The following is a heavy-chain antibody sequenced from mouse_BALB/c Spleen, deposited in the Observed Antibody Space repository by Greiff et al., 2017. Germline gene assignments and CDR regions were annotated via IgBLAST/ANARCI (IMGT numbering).Heavy chain of an antibody. CDR3: ARHTYYYGSSYYYYAMDY. V-gene: IGHV5-12-1*01. CDR1: GFAFSSYD. Sequence: DVMLVESGGGLVKPGGSLKLSCAASGFAFSSYDMSWVRQTPEKRLEWVAYISSGGGSTYYPDTVKGRFTISRDNAKNTLYLQMSSLKSEDTAMYYCARHTYYYGSSYYYYAMDYWGQGTSVTVSS. D-gene: IGHD1-1*01. J-gene: IGHJ4*01. CDR2: ISSGGGST.